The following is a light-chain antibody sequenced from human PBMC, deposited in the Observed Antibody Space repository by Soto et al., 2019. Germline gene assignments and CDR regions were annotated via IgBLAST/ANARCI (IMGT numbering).Light chain of an antibody. V-gene: IGLV2-14*01. J-gene: IGLJ1*01. CDR1: SSDVGGYNY. CDR3: AAWDDTRSYV. Sequence: QSVLTQPASVSGSPGQSITISCTGTSSDVGGYNYVSWYQQHPGKAPKLMIYEVSNRPSGVPDRFSGSKSGTSASLAISGLRSEDEADYYCAAWDDTRSYVFGIGTKLTVL. CDR2: EVS.